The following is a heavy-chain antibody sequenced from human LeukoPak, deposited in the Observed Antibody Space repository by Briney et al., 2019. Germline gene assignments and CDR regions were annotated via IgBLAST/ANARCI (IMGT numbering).Heavy chain of an antibody. CDR2: IYTSGGT. Sequence: PSETLSLTCTVSGGSISRYYWSWIRQPAGEGLEWIGRIYTSGGTSYNPSLKSRVTVSVDTSKNQLSLKLSSVTAADTAVYYCARGIAAAGDYWGQGTLVTVSS. CDR1: GGSISRYY. J-gene: IGHJ4*02. V-gene: IGHV4-4*07. CDR3: ARGIAAAGDY. D-gene: IGHD6-13*01.